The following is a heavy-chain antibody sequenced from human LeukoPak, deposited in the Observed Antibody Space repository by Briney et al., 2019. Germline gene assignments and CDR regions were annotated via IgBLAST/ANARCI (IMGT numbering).Heavy chain of an antibody. Sequence: GASVKVSCKASGYTFTSYDINWVRQATGQGLEWMGWMNPNSGNTGYAQKFQGRVTMTRNTSISTAYMELSSLRSEDTAVYYCAKDRGWWGRDTFDIWGQGTMVTVSS. V-gene: IGHV1-8*01. CDR1: GYTFTSYD. CDR3: AKDRGWWGRDTFDI. J-gene: IGHJ3*02. D-gene: IGHD2-15*01. CDR2: MNPNSGNT.